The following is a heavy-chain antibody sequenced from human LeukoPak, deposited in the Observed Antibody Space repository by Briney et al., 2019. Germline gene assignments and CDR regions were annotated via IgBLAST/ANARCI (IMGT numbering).Heavy chain of an antibody. D-gene: IGHD5-12*01. CDR1: GFTFSSYS. CDR3: ARVCRYSGYDWDY. CDR2: ISSSSSYI. J-gene: IGHJ4*02. V-gene: IGHV3-21*01. Sequence: GGSLRLSCAASGFTFSSYSMNWVRQAPGKGLEWVSSISSSSSYIYCADSVKGRFTISRDNAKNSLYLQMNSLRAEDTAVYYCARVCRYSGYDWDYWGQGTLVTVSS.